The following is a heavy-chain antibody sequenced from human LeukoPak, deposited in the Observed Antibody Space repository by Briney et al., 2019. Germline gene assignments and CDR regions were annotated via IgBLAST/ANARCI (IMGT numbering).Heavy chain of an antibody. Sequence: ETLSLTCTVSGGSISSSSYYWGWIRQPPGKGLEWVSAISGSGGSTYYADSVKGRFTISRDNSKNTLFLQMNSLRAEDTAVYYCARGSPNMVTFDYWGQGTLVTVSS. CDR3: ARGSPNMVTFDY. D-gene: IGHD5-18*01. CDR2: ISGSGGST. J-gene: IGHJ4*02. V-gene: IGHV3-23*01. CDR1: GGSISSSSYY.